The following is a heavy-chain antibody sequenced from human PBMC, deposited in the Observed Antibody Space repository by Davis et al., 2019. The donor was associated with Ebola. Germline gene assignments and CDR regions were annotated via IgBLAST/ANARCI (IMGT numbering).Heavy chain of an antibody. J-gene: IGHJ4*02. D-gene: IGHD3-22*01. CDR1: GGSISSSSYY. V-gene: IGHV4-39*01. Sequence: PGGSLRLSCTVSGGSISSSSYYWGWIRQPPGKGLEWIGSIYYSGSTYYNPSLKSRVTISVDTSKNQFSLKLSSVTAADTAVYYCASWITMIVAFYFDYWGQGTLVTVSS. CDR2: IYYSGST. CDR3: ASWITMIVAFYFDY.